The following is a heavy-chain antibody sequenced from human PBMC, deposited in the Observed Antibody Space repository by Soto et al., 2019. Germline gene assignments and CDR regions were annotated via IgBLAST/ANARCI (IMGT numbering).Heavy chain of an antibody. CDR3: ARASSSSSAADY. CDR2: SYDSEGA. Sequence: QVQLQESGPGLVKPSQTLSLTCSVSGESISSGGYYWSWIRHHPGKGLEWIGYSYDSEGAYYNPSLKSRVTIAMDTSKNHFAMRLSSVTAADTAVYYCARASSSSSAADYWGQGTLATVSS. V-gene: IGHV4-31*03. D-gene: IGHD6-6*01. J-gene: IGHJ4*02. CDR1: GESISSGGYY.